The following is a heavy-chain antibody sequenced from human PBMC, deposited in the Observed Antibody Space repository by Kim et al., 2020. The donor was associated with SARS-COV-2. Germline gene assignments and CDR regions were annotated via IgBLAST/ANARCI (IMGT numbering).Heavy chain of an antibody. Sequence: GGSLRLSCAASGFTFSTYAMSWVRQAPGKGLEWVSAISGGGANTYYADSVKGRFTISRDNSKNTLYLQMNSLRAEDTALYSCAKLFYSGSGSFDSWGQGTLVTVSS. CDR2: ISGGGANT. CDR3: AKLFYSGSGSFDS. J-gene: IGHJ4*02. CDR1: GFTFSTYA. V-gene: IGHV3-23*01. D-gene: IGHD3-10*01.